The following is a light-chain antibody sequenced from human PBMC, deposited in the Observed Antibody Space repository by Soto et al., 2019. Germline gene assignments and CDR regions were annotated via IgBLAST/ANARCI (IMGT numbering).Light chain of an antibody. CDR3: QQYNNWPWT. J-gene: IGKJ1*01. V-gene: IGKV3-15*01. CDR2: GAS. CDR1: ESVSSN. Sequence: VMTQSPASLSVSPGERATLSCRASESVSSNLAWYQQKPGQGPRLLIYGASTRATGIPARFSGSGSGTEFTLTINSLQSEDFAVYYCQQYNNWPWTFSQGTKVEIK.